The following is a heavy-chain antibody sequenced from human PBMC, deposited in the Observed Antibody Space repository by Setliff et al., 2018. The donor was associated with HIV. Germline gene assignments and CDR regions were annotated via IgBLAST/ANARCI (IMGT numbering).Heavy chain of an antibody. CDR3: ARGSKGGFFDY. D-gene: IGHD3-16*01. CDR2: ISYTGTT. V-gene: IGHV4-59*01. Sequence: KPSETLSLTCTVSGGSISNYYWSWIRQPPGKGLEWIGYISYTGTTKYNPSLKSRVAISVDTSKNQFSVRLSSVSAADTAVYFCARGSKGGFFDYWGQGTLVTVSS. J-gene: IGHJ4*02. CDR1: GGSISNYY.